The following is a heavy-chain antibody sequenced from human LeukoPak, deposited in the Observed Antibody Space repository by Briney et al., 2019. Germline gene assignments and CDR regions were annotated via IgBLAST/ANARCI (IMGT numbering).Heavy chain of an antibody. J-gene: IGHJ5*02. CDR3: ARHYDSSGYCWFDP. V-gene: IGHV1-8*01. CDR1: GYTFTSYD. Sequence: ASVKVSCKASGYTFTSYDINWVRQATGQGLEWMGWMNPNSGNTGYAQKFQGRVTMTRNTSISTAYMELSNLRSEDTAVYYCARHYDSSGYCWFDPWGQGTLVTVSS. D-gene: IGHD3-22*01. CDR2: MNPNSGNT.